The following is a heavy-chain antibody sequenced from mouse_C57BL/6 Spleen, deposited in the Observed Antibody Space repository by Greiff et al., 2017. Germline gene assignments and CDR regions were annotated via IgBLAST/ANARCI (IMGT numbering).Heavy chain of an antibody. CDR3: SRHYGSSSWFAY. D-gene: IGHD1-1*01. CDR1: GFTFSSYA. J-gene: IGHJ3*01. V-gene: IGHV5-4*01. CDR2: ISDGGSYT. Sequence: EVQLVESGGGLVKPGGSLKLSCAASGFTFSSYAMSWVRQTPEKRLEWVATISDGGSYTYYPDNVKGRFTISRDNAKNNLYLQMRHLKSEDTAMYYCSRHYGSSSWFAYWGQGTLVTVSA.